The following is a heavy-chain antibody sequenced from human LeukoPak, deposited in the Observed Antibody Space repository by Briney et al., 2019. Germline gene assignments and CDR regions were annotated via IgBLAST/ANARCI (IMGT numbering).Heavy chain of an antibody. J-gene: IGHJ4*02. Sequence: SETLSLTCTVSGGSISSYYWSWIRQPPGKGLEWIGYIYYSGSTNYNPSLKSRVTISVDTSKNQFSLKLSSVTAADTAVYYCARGPVVVPAAPYYFDYWAQGTLVTVSS. V-gene: IGHV4-59*01. CDR1: GGSISSYY. CDR2: IYYSGST. CDR3: ARGPVVVPAAPYYFDY. D-gene: IGHD2-2*01.